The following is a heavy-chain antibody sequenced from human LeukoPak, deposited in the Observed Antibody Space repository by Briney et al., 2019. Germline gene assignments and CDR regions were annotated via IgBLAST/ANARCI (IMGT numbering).Heavy chain of an antibody. Sequence: SETLSLTCAVYGGSFSGYYWSWIRQPPGKGLEWIGEINDSGSTNYNPSLKSRVTISEDTSKSQFSLKLSSVTAADTAVYHCARDLELRYWGQGTQVTISS. D-gene: IGHD1-7*01. CDR1: GGSFSGYY. CDR3: ARDLELRY. CDR2: INDSGST. J-gene: IGHJ4*02. V-gene: IGHV4-34*01.